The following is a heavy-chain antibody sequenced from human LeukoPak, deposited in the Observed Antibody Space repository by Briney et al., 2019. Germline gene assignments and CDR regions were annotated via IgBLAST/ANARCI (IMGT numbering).Heavy chain of an antibody. J-gene: IGHJ4*02. D-gene: IGHD3-22*01. CDR3: ARAHYYESTGYREDYFDY. Sequence: PGGSLRLSCAASGFTFSSYAMSWVRQAPGKGLEWVSSISDSSTYIYYADSVKGRFTISRDNAKNSLYLQMNSLRAEDTAVYYCARAHYYESTGYREDYFDYWGQGTLVTVSS. V-gene: IGHV3-21*01. CDR2: ISDSSTYI. CDR1: GFTFSSYA.